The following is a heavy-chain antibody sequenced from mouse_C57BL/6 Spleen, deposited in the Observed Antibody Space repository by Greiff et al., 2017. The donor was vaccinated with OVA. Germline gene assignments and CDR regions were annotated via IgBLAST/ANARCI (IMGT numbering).Heavy chain of an antibody. V-gene: IGHV5-17*01. J-gene: IGHJ1*03. Sequence: DVHLVESGGGLVKPGGSLKLSCAASGFTFSDYGMHWVRQAPEKGLEWVAYISSGSSTIYYADTVKGRFTISRDNAKNTLFLQMTSLRSEDTAMYYCERHGVVADWYFDVWGTGTTVTVSS. CDR3: ERHGVVADWYFDV. CDR2: ISSGSSTI. CDR1: GFTFSDYG. D-gene: IGHD1-1*01.